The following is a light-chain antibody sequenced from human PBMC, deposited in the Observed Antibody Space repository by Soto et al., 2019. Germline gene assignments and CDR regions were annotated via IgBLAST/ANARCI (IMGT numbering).Light chain of an antibody. J-gene: IGKJ2*01. CDR3: QQYGSSPPYT. CDR1: QSVSSSY. Sequence: EIVLTQSPGTLSLSPGERATLSCRASQSVSSSYLAWYQQNPGQAPRLLIYGASSRATGIPDRFSGSGSGTAFTLTISRLEPEAFAVYYCQQYGSSPPYTFGQGTKLEI. CDR2: GAS. V-gene: IGKV3-20*01.